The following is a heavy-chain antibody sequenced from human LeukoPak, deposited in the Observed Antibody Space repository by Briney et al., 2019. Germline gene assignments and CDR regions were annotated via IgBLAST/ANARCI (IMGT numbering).Heavy chain of an antibody. CDR1: GGSISSNPYY. CDR3: ARAYYYASSAFDI. Sequence: PSETLSLTCTVSGGSISSNPYYWDWIRQPPGKGLECIGSIYYGGSTYYNPSLKSRVIISVDTSKNQFSLKLSSVTAADTAVYYCARAYYYASSAFDIWGQGTMVTVSS. CDR2: IYYGGST. V-gene: IGHV4-39*01. D-gene: IGHD3-22*01. J-gene: IGHJ3*02.